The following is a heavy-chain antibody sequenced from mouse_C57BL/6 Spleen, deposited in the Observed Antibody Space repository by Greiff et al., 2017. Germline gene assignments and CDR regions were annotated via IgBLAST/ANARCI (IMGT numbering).Heavy chain of an antibody. V-gene: IGHV5-17*01. J-gene: IGHJ4*01. CDR1: GFTFSDYG. Sequence: EVQLVESGGGLVKPGGSLKLSCAASGFTFSDYGMHWVRQAPEKGLEWVAYISSGSSTIYYADTVKGRFTISRDNAKNTLFLQMTSLRSEDTAMYYCARTITTVVATPYYYAMDYWGQGTSVTVSS. D-gene: IGHD1-1*01. CDR2: ISSGSSTI. CDR3: ARTITTVVATPYYYAMDY.